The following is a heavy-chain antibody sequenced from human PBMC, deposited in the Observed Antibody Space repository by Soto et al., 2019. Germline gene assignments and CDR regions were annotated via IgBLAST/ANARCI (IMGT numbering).Heavy chain of an antibody. Sequence: EVQLVESGGGLVQPGRSLRLSCAASGCTFDDYAMHWVRQPPGKGLEWVSSISWNSGNLGYADSVKGRFTISRDNAKNSLYLQMNSLRGEDTALYYCAKGASTTVFAFNDYWGQGTLVTVSS. CDR2: ISWNSGNL. CDR3: AKGASTTVFAFNDY. D-gene: IGHD4-17*01. CDR1: GCTFDDYA. V-gene: IGHV3-9*01. J-gene: IGHJ4*02.